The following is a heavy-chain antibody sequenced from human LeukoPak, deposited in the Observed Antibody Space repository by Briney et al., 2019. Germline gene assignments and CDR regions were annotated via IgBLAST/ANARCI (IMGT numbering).Heavy chain of an antibody. J-gene: IGHJ3*01. Sequence: GGSLRLSCAPSGFTININAMTWVRQAPGKGLEWVSSITVNGGGISYADSVKGRFTISRDNSKNTLYLQMNSLRAEDTAVYYCAKDPNGDYVGAFDGWDQGTRVTVSS. CDR1: GFTININA. D-gene: IGHD4-17*01. CDR3: AKDPNGDYVGAFDG. V-gene: IGHV3-23*01. CDR2: ITVNGGGI.